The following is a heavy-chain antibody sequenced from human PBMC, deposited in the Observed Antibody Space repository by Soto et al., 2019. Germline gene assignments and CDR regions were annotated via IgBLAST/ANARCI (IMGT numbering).Heavy chain of an antibody. CDR3: AKDKPGTTSFDY. J-gene: IGHJ4*02. CDR2: ISERGDTT. CDR1: GFNFSYNA. Sequence: PGGSLRLSCVASGFNFSYNAMSWVRQAPGKGLQWVSGISERGDTTHYAESVKGRFTISRDTSKNTLYLQLNTLRADDTAVYYCAKDKPGTTSFDYWGQGTLVTVSS. V-gene: IGHV3-23*01. D-gene: IGHD1-1*01.